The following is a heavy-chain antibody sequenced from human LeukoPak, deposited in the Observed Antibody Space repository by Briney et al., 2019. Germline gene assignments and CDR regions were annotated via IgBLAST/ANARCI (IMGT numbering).Heavy chain of an antibody. V-gene: IGHV5-10-1*01. D-gene: IGHD3-10*01. Sequence: GASLRISCKGSEYSFTSYWISWLRQIPGKGLERMGRIDPSDYYTNYRQSYQGHVTISADKSISTSYLQWSSLKASDTAMYYCARDPMVRGVIITKDYYYYYGMDVWGKGTTVTVSS. CDR2: IDPSDYYT. J-gene: IGHJ6*04. CDR3: ARDPMVRGVIITKDYYYYYGMDV. CDR1: EYSFTSYW.